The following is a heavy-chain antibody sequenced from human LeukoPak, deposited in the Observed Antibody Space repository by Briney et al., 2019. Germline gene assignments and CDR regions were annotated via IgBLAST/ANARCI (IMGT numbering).Heavy chain of an antibody. V-gene: IGHV3-15*01. D-gene: IGHD6-13*01. J-gene: IGHJ4*02. CDR1: GFTFSNAW. CDR3: TTDRWRTTAAGTGYFDY. Sequence: PGGSLRLSCAASGFTFSNAWMSWVRQAPGKGLEWVGRIKSKTDGGTTDYAAPVKGRFTISRDDSKNTLYLQMNSLKTEDTAVYYCTTDRWRTTAAGTGYFDYWGQGTLVTVSS. CDR2: IKSKTDGGTT.